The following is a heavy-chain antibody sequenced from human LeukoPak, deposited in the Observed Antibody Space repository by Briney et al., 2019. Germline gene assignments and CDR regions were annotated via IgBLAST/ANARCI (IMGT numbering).Heavy chain of an antibody. CDR3: ANGVVPAATYYYGMDV. D-gene: IGHD2-2*01. V-gene: IGHV3-23*01. CDR1: ELTFSGYW. CDR2: ISGSGGST. Sequence: PGGSLRLSCAASELTFSGYWMNWVRQAPGKGLEWVSAISGSGGSTYYADSVKGRFTISRDNSKNTLYLQMNSLRAEDTAVYYCANGVVPAATYYYGMDVWGQGTTVTVSS. J-gene: IGHJ6*02.